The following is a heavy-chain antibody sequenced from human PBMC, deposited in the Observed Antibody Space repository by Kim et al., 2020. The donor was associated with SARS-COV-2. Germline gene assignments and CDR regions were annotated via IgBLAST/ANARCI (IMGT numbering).Heavy chain of an antibody. CDR3: AKDEVTMVRGVMPI. CDR2: ISGSGGST. CDR1: GFTFSNYA. D-gene: IGHD3-10*01. Sequence: GGSLRLSCAASGFTFSNYAMTWVRQVPGKGLEWVSAISGSGGSTYYADSVKGRFTISRDNSKNTLYLQMNSQRAEDTAVYYCAKDEVTMVRGVMPIWGQGTLVTVSS. J-gene: IGHJ4*02. V-gene: IGHV3-23*01.